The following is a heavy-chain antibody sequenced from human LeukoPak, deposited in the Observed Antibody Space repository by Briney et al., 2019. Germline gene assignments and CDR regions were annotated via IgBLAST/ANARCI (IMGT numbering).Heavy chain of an antibody. Sequence: GGSLRLSCAASGFTFDDYAMHWVRQAPGKGLEWVSGISWNSGSIGYADSVKGRFTISKDNAKKSLYLQMNSLRAEDTAVYYCAEDRYSSGFFDYWGQGTLVTVSS. CDR3: AEDRYSSGFFDY. J-gene: IGHJ4*02. V-gene: IGHV3-9*01. D-gene: IGHD6-19*01. CDR1: GFTFDDYA. CDR2: ISWNSGSI.